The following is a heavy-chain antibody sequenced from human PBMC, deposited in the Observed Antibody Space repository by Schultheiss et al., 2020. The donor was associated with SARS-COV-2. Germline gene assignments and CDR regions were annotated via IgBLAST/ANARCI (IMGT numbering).Heavy chain of an antibody. CDR2: IYTSGST. D-gene: IGHD2-2*02. J-gene: IGHJ6*03. CDR3: AREGYCSSTSCYSWLYYYYMDV. V-gene: IGHV4-4*07. CDR1: GGSISSYY. Sequence: SETLSLTCTVSGGSISSYYWSWIRQPAGKGLEWIGRIYTSGSTNYNPSLKSRVTMSVDTSKNQFSLKLSSVTAADTAVYYCAREGYCSSTSCYSWLYYYYMDVWGKGTTGTVSS.